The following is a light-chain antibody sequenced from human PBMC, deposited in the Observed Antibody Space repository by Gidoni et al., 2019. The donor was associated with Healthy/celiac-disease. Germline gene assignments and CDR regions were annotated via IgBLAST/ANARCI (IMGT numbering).Light chain of an antibody. CDR1: QSVSSSY. V-gene: IGKV3-20*01. Sequence: EIVLTPSPGTLSLSPGERATLSCSSSQSVSSSYLARYQQKPGQAPRLLIYGASSRATGIPDRLSGSGSGTDYTLTINKLEPEEFAVYYCQQYGSSPITFGQGTRLEIK. CDR3: QQYGSSPIT. J-gene: IGKJ5*01. CDR2: GAS.